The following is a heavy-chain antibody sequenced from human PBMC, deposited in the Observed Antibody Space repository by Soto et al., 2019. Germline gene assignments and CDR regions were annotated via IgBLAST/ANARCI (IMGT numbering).Heavy chain of an antibody. V-gene: IGHV4-61*01. CDR2: IFHSGIT. D-gene: IGHD6-13*01. J-gene: IGHJ4*02. CDR1: GGSIISGYY. Sequence: SETLSLTCSVSGGSIISGYYWSWIRQPPGRGLEWIAYIFHSGITNYNPSLKSRVTISVDTSKNQFSLKLNSLTAADTAVYYCARGEAASGPPFDLWGRGTLVTVSS. CDR3: ARGEAASGPPFDL.